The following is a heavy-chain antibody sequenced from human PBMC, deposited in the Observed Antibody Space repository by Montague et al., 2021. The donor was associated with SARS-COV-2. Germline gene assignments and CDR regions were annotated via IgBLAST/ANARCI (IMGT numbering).Heavy chain of an antibody. CDR1: GFTFSSYS. J-gene: IGHJ3*02. CDR3: ARGKSTWNSDDAFDI. D-gene: IGHD1-7*01. V-gene: IGHV3-21*01. Sequence: SLRLSCAASGFTFSSYSMNWVRQAPGKGLEWVSSISSSSSYIYYADSVKGRFTISRDNAKNSLYLQTNSLRAEDTAVYYCARGKSTWNSDDAFDIWGQGTMVTVSS. CDR2: ISSSSSYI.